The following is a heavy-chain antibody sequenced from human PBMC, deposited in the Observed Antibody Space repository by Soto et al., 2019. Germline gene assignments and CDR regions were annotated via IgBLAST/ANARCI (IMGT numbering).Heavy chain of an antibody. D-gene: IGHD5-18*01. CDR2: INPSGGST. CDR3: AIPSEGNTAMVFGYYYGMDV. Sequence: ASVKVSCKASGYTFTSYYMHWVRQAPGQGLEWMGIINPSGGSTSYAQKFQGRVTMTRDTSTSTDYMELSSLRSEDTAVYYCAIPSEGNTAMVFGYYYGMDVWGKGTTVTVSS. J-gene: IGHJ6*04. V-gene: IGHV1-46*01. CDR1: GYTFTSYY.